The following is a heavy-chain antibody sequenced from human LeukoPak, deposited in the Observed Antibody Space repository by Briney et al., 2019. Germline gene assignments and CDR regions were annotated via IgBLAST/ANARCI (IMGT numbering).Heavy chain of an antibody. CDR3: AKAFAFVGANFFDY. Sequence: GGSLRLSCAASGFTXSIYAMSWVRQAPGKGLEWVSAICDTTYYADSVEGRFTISRDNSKNTLYLQMNSLRAEDAAIYYCAKAFAFVGANFFDYWGQGTLVTVSS. V-gene: IGHV3-23*01. J-gene: IGHJ4*02. CDR1: GFTXSIYA. CDR2: ICDTT. D-gene: IGHD1-26*01.